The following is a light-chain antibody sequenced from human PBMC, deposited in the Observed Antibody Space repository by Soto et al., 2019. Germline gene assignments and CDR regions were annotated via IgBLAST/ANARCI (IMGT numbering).Light chain of an antibody. CDR3: QQSYSSAWT. CDR2: GAT. J-gene: IGKJ1*01. CDR1: QTIRVY. Sequence: DIQMAQFPSSLSASVGDRVTITCRSSQTIRVYLNWYQHRPGKAPTVLIYGATKLQTGVSPRFNGTVSATHYTLTINTRQLDYITTYYTQQSYSSAWTFGQGT. V-gene: IGKV1-39*01.